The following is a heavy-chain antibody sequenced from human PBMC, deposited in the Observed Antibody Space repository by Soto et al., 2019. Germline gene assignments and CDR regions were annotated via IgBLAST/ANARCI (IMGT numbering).Heavy chain of an antibody. J-gene: IGHJ4*02. Sequence: GGSLRLSCAASGFTSSSYALHWVRQAPGKGLEWVAVISYDGSNKYYADSVKGRFTISRENSKNLLYLQLNSLGAYDTAVYYCARDRTIAVAGMDYWGQGTLVTSPQ. CDR2: ISYDGSNK. D-gene: IGHD6-19*01. CDR3: ARDRTIAVAGMDY. CDR1: GFTSSSYA. V-gene: IGHV3-30-3*01.